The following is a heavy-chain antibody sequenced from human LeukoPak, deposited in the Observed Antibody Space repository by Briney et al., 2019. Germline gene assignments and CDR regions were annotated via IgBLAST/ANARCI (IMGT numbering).Heavy chain of an antibody. CDR2: INNRGTTI. Sequence: PGGSLRLSCAASGFTFSSYSMNWVRQAPGKGPEWVSYINNRGTTIYYADSVKGRFTISRDNAKNSLYLQMNSLRAEDTAVYYCARDREMATITGGDYWGQGTLVTVSS. J-gene: IGHJ4*02. V-gene: IGHV3-48*01. D-gene: IGHD5-24*01. CDR3: ARDREMATITGGDY. CDR1: GFTFSSYS.